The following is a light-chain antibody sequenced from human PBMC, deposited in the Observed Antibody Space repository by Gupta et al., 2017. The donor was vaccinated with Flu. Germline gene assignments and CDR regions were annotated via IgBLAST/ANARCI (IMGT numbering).Light chain of an antibody. V-gene: IGLV1-51*02. J-gene: IGLJ3*02. CDR3: GSWDTSLSSWV. CDR2: ENT. CDR1: TSNTGNNY. Sequence: QSVLTQPPSVSAAAGQQVTISCSGSTSNTGNNYVSWYQQFPGTAPKLLIYENTKRFSGIPDRFSGSKSGTSATLGITGIQAGDEADYYCGSWDTSLSSWVFGGGTKVTV.